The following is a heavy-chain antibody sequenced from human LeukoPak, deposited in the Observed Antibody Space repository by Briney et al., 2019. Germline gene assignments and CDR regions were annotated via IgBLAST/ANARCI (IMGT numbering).Heavy chain of an antibody. D-gene: IGHD1-20*01. CDR3: ARVPRNNWNDDLFDY. J-gene: IGHJ4*02. Sequence: ASVKVSCKASGYTFTSYGISWVRQAPGQGLEWMGWISVYNGNTNYVQKLQGRVTMTTDTSTSTAYMELRSLRSDDTAVYYCARVPRNNWNDDLFDYWGQGTLVTVSS. CDR1: GYTFTSYG. CDR2: ISVYNGNT. V-gene: IGHV1-18*01.